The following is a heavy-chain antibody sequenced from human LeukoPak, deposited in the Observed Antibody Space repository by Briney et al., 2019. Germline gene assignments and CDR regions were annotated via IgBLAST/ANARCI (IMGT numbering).Heavy chain of an antibody. J-gene: IGHJ5*02. V-gene: IGHV3-7*01. D-gene: IGHD3-22*01. CDR2: IKQDGSEK. CDR3: ARGYYYDSSGYYYH. Sequence: PGGSLRLSCAASGFTFSSYWMSWVRQAPGKGLEWVANIKQDGSEKYYVDSVKGRFTISRDNAKNSLYLQMNSLRAEDTAVYYCARGYYYDSSGYYYHWGQGTLVTVSS. CDR1: GFTFSSYW.